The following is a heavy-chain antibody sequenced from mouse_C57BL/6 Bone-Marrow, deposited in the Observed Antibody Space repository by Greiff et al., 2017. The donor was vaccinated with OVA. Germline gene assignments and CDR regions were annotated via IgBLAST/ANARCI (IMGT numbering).Heavy chain of an antibody. CDR2: IWSGGST. Sequence: QVQLKESGPGLVQPSQSLSITCTVSGFSLTSYGVHWVRQSPGKGLEWLGVIWSGGSTDYNAAFISRLSISKDNSKSQVFFKMNSLQADDTAIYYCASLYYGSSHYAMDYWGQGTSVTVSS. J-gene: IGHJ4*01. CDR1: GFSLTSYG. CDR3: ASLYYGSSHYAMDY. D-gene: IGHD1-1*01. V-gene: IGHV2-2*01.